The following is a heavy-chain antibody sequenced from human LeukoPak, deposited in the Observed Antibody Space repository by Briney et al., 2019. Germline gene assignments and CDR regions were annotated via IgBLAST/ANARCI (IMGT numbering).Heavy chain of an antibody. Sequence: PSETLSLTCTVSGGSISSYYWSWIRQPAGKGLEWIGRIYTSGSTNYNPSLKSRVTISVDTSKNHFSLKLNSVTAADTAVYYCARHRAGYHLDYWGQGTLVTVSS. D-gene: IGHD3-9*01. CDR1: GGSISSYY. CDR2: IYTSGST. J-gene: IGHJ4*02. CDR3: ARHRAGYHLDY. V-gene: IGHV4-4*07.